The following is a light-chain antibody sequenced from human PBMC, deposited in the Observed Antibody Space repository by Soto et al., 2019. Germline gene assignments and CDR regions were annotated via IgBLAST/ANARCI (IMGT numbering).Light chain of an antibody. J-gene: IGKJ4*01. V-gene: IGKV2-28*01. CDR3: MQALQAPLC. CDR2: LGS. Sequence: IVMTQSPLSLPVTPGEPASISGRSSQSLLHSNEYNYLVWFLQKPGQYPQLLIYLGSNRASGVRDGCSGSGSYPCVTLEIRIVAATNGFTYYCMQALQAPLCFGDGTTVDI. CDR1: QSLLHSNEYNY.